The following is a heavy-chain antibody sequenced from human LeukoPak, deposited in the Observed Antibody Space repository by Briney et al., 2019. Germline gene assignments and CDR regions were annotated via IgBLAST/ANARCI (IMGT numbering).Heavy chain of an antibody. V-gene: IGHV1-69*04. J-gene: IGHJ3*02. Sequence: ASVRVSCKASGGTFSSYAISWVRRAPGQGLEWMGRIIPILGIANYAQKFQGRVTITADKSTSTAYMELSSLRSEDTAVYYCARVLTPDAFDIWGQGTMVTVSS. CDR1: GGTFSSYA. CDR3: ARVLTPDAFDI. CDR2: IIPILGIA.